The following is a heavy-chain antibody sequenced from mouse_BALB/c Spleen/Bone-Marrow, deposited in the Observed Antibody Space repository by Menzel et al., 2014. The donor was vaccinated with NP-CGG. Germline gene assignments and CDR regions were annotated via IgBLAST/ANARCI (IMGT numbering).Heavy chain of an antibody. D-gene: IGHD3-2*01. V-gene: IGHV1S33*01. CDR3: ARSGDSSGYGFAY. CDR1: GYTFTSYD. CDR2: IYPGDGST. Sequence: LVESGPELVKPGALVKISCKASGYTFTSYDINWVKQRPGQGLEWIGWIYPGDGSTKYNEKFKGKATLTADKSSSTAYMQLSSLTSETSAVYFCARSGDSSGYGFAYWGQGTLVTVSA. J-gene: IGHJ3*01.